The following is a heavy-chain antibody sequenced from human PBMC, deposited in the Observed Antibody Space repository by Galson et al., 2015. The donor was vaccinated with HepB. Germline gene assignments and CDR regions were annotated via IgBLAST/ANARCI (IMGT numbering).Heavy chain of an antibody. CDR1: GFTFSTYA. CDR2: ITYSGGRT. D-gene: IGHD1-1*01. V-gene: IGHV3-23*01. CDR3: AKDQRTSGTPPNWFDP. J-gene: IGHJ5*02. Sequence: SLRLSCAASGFTFSTYAMSWVRQAPGKGLEWVSAITYSGGRTYYADSVKGRFTISRDNPKNTLYLQMNSLRAEDTAVYYCAKDQRTSGTPPNWFDPWGQGTLVTVSS.